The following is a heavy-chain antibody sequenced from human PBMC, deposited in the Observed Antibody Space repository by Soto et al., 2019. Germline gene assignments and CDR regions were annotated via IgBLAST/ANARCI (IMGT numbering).Heavy chain of an antibody. Sequence: QVQLVQSGAEVKKPGASVKVSCKASGYTFTNYGISWVRQAPGQGLEWMGWINTYNGNTNHAQKLQGRVTMTTDTDTSTAHMELRGLRSDGTAVYYCARGLGSGTYYTPFSWFDPWGQGTLVTVSS. CDR3: ARGLGSGTYYTPFSWFDP. CDR2: INTYNGNT. CDR1: GYTFTNYG. D-gene: IGHD3-10*02. V-gene: IGHV1-18*01. J-gene: IGHJ5*02.